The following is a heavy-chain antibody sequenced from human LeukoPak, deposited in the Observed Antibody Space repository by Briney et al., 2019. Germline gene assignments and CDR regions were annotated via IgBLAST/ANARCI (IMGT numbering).Heavy chain of an antibody. CDR2: ISSSSSYV. D-gene: IGHD3-22*01. CDR1: GFTFSSYS. V-gene: IGHV3-21*01. J-gene: IGHJ4*02. Sequence: GGSLRLSCAASGFTFSSYSMNWVRQAPGKGLEWVSSISSSSSYVYYADSVKGRFTISRDNAKNSLYLQMNSLRAEDTAVYYCARDFGSSGYPPYFDYWGQGTLVTASS. CDR3: ARDFGSSGYPPYFDY.